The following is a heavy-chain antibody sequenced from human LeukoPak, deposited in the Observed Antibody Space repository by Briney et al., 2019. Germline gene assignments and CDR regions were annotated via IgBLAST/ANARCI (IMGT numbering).Heavy chain of an antibody. V-gene: IGHV3-20*04. CDR2: INWNGGSI. J-gene: IGHJ4*02. D-gene: IGHD3/OR15-3a*01. Sequence: GGSLRLSCTASGFTFGDYGMSWVRQAPGKGLEWVSGINWNGGSIGYADSVKGRFTISRDNAKNSLYLQMNSLRAEDTALYYCARDWTGYYGSDYWGQGTLVTVSS. CDR3: ARDWTGYYGSDY. CDR1: GFTFGDYG.